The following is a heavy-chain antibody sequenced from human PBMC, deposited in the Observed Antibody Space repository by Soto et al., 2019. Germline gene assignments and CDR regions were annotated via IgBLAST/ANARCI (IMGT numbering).Heavy chain of an antibody. V-gene: IGHV3-48*02. D-gene: IGHD6-19*01. CDR3: ARDPIAVAGRGHFDY. CDR2: ISSSSSTI. J-gene: IGHJ4*02. CDR1: GFTFSSYS. Sequence: GVSLRLSCAASGFTFSSYSMNWVRQAPGKGLEWVSYISSSSSTIYYADSVKGRFTISRDNAKNSLYLQMNSLRDEDTAVYYCARDPIAVAGRGHFDYWGQGTLVTVSS.